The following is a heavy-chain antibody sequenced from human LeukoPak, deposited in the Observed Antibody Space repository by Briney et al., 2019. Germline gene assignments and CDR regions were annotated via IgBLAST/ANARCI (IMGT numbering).Heavy chain of an antibody. Sequence: GGSLRLSCAASGFTFSSYAMHWVRQAPGKGLEWVAVISYDGSNKYYADSVKGRFAISRDNSKNTLYLQMNSLKAEDTAVYYCAKDFGYFDWLLFFDYWGQGTLVTVSS. J-gene: IGHJ4*02. CDR2: ISYDGSNK. CDR1: GFTFSSYA. V-gene: IGHV3-30*09. CDR3: AKDFGYFDWLLFFDY. D-gene: IGHD3-9*01.